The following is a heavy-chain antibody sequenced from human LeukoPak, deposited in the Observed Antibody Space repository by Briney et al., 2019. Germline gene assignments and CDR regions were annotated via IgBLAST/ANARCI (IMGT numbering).Heavy chain of an antibody. Sequence: GASVKVSCKASRYTFTGSYLHWVRQAPGQGLEWMGWINPNSGATNYARQLQGRVTMTRDTSISTAYMELSRLRSDDTAVYHCARGLTTVTFDCWGQGTLVTVTS. V-gene: IGHV1-2*02. J-gene: IGHJ4*02. CDR2: INPNSGAT. CDR3: ARGLTTVTFDC. D-gene: IGHD4-17*01. CDR1: RYTFTGSY.